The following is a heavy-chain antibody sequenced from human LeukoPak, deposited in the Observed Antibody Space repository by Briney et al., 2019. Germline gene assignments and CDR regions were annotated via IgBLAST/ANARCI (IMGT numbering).Heavy chain of an antibody. J-gene: IGHJ4*02. CDR3: VRVAKERVGGVYYFDY. CDR1: GFTFSSYG. D-gene: IGHD1-1*01. Sequence: GGSLRLSCAASGFTFSSYGMHWVRQATGKGLEWVSAIGTAGDTYYPGSVKGRFTISRENAKNSLYLQMNSLRAGDTAVYYCVRVAKERVGGVYYFDYWGQGTPVTVSS. CDR2: IGTAGDT. V-gene: IGHV3-13*01.